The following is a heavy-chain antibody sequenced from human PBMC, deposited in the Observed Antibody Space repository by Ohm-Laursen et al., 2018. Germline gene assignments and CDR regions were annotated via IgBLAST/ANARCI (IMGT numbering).Heavy chain of an antibody. Sequence: SLRLSFSASGFTFSRYEMNRVRQARGKGLEWVSYISSSTSTIFYADSVKGRFTISRDNAKNSLYLQMNSLRAEDTAVYYCARDWDYALDYWGQGTLVTVSS. CDR2: ISSSTSTI. CDR1: GFTFSRYE. CDR3: ARDWDYALDY. J-gene: IGHJ4*02. D-gene: IGHD4-17*01. V-gene: IGHV3-48*03.